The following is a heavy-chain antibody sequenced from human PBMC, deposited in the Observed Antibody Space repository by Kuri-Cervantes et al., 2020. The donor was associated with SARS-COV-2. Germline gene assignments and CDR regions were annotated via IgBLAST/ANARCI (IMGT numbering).Heavy chain of an antibody. CDR1: GYTFTSYG. CDR3: ARDAGYYHSSGYRYYFDY. J-gene: IGHJ4*02. D-gene: IGHD3-22*01. CDR2: ISAYNGNT. V-gene: IGHV1-18*01. Sequence: ASVKVSCKASGYTFTSYGISWVRQAPGQGLEWMGWISAYNGNTNYAQKLQGRVTMTTDTSTSTAYMELRSLRSDDTAVYYCARDAGYYHSSGYRYYFDYWGQGTLVTVSS.